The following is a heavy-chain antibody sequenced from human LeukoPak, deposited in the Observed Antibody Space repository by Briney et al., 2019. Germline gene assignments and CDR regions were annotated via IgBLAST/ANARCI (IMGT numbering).Heavy chain of an antibody. D-gene: IGHD6-13*01. CDR2: VNRSGNS. Sequence: SETLSLTCAVYGGSFSSYYWSWIRQPPGQGLEWIGEVNRSGNSNYNPSLKSRVTISVDTSKNQISLKLSSVTAADTAVYYCARKIYRGLRAAAAGFFDPWGQGTLVTVSS. J-gene: IGHJ5*02. V-gene: IGHV4-34*01. CDR1: GGSFSSYY. CDR3: ARKIYRGLRAAAAGFFDP.